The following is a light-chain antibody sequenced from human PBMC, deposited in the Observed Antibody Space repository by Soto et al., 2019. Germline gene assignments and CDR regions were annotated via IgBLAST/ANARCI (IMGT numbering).Light chain of an antibody. CDR2: DVS. Sequence: EIVLTQSPATLSLSPGERATLSCRASQSVSSYLAWYQQKPGQAPRLLMYDVSNRATGIPASFSGSGSGTDFTLTIPSIEPEDFAVYYCQQRSSWSWTFGQGTKLEIK. CDR3: QQRSSWSWT. J-gene: IGKJ1*01. CDR1: QSVSSY. V-gene: IGKV3-11*01.